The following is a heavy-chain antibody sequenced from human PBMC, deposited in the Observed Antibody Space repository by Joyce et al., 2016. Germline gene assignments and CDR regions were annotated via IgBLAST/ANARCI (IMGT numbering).Heavy chain of an antibody. J-gene: IGHJ2*01. CDR3: ARETGTNNRAYYWYFDL. CDR1: RLTFSSYP. Sequence: QVQLVESGGGVVQPGRSLRLSCAASRLTFSSYPMHWVRQAPGKGLEWVAVISYDGSYEYYADSVKGRFTISRDNSKNTLYLQMNSLRTKDTAVYYCARETGTNNRAYYWYFDLWGRGTLVTVSS. V-gene: IGHV3-30*04. CDR2: ISYDGSYE. D-gene: IGHD1/OR15-1a*01.